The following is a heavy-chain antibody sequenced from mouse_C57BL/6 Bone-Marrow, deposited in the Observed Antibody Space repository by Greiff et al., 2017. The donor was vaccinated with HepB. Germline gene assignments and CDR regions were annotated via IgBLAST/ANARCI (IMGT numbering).Heavy chain of an antibody. V-gene: IGHV1-53*01. CDR3: AREGNYYGSSYPAWFAY. J-gene: IGHJ3*01. CDR2: INPSNGGT. Sequence: QVQLQQPGTELVKPGASVKLSCKASGYTFTSYWMHWVKQRPGQGLEWIGNINPSNGGTNYNEKLKSKATLTVDKSSSTAYMQLSSLTSEDSAVYYCAREGNYYGSSYPAWFAYWGQGTLVTVSA. CDR1: GYTFTSYW. D-gene: IGHD1-1*01.